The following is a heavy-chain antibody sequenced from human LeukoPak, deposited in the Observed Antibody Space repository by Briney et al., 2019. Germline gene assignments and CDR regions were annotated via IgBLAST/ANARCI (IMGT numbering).Heavy chain of an antibody. CDR1: GFTFSSYG. J-gene: IGHJ4*02. D-gene: IGHD2-21*01. CDR3: APRVVVISAPFDY. V-gene: IGHV3-30*02. CDR2: IRYDGSNK. Sequence: PGGSLRLSCAASGFTFSSYGMHWVRQAPGKGLEWVAFIRYDGSNKYYADSVRGRFTISRDNSKNTLYLHMNSLRAEDTATYYCAPRVVVISAPFDYWGQGTLVTVSS.